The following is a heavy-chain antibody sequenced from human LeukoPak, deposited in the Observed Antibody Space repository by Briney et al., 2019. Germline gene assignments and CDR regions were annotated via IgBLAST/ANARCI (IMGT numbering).Heavy chain of an antibody. CDR3: ARNHGYSGYGRKNDAFDI. J-gene: IGHJ3*02. CDR2: NYHSGST. Sequence: SETLSLTYAVYGGSFTGYYWSWIRQPPGKGLAWVEWNYHSGSTYYNPSLKSRVTISVDTSKNQFSLKLSSVTAADTAVYYCARNHGYSGYGRKNDAFDIWGQGTMVTVSS. V-gene: IGHV4-34*01. D-gene: IGHD5-12*01. CDR1: GGSFTGYY.